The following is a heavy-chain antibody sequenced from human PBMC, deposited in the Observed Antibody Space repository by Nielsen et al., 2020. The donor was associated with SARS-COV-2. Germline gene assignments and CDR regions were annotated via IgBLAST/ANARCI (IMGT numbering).Heavy chain of an antibody. Sequence: ASVKVSCKASGYTFTGYYMHWVRQAPGQGLEWMGWINAGNGNTKYSQKFQGRVTITRDTSASTAYMELSSLRSEDTAVYYCARAAYSSGWYDPEFEEYWGQGTLVTVSS. CDR1: GYTFTGYY. D-gene: IGHD6-19*01. V-gene: IGHV1-3*01. J-gene: IGHJ4*02. CDR3: ARAAYSSGWYDPEFEEY. CDR2: INAGNGNT.